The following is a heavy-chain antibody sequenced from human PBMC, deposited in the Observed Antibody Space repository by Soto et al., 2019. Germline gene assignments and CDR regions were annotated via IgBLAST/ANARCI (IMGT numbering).Heavy chain of an antibody. Sequence: PGESLKISCKGSGYSFSNYWIGWVRQVPGQGLEWLGIIYPGESHTRYGPSFQGQVTISADKSINIAYLQWSSLKASDTAIYYCARVGHSAARLDFWGPGTLVTVSS. V-gene: IGHV5-51*01. D-gene: IGHD6-6*01. CDR2: IYPGESHT. CDR3: ARVGHSAARLDF. J-gene: IGHJ4*02. CDR1: GYSFSNYW.